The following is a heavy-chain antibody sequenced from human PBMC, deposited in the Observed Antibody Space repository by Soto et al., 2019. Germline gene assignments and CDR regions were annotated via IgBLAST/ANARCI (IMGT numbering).Heavy chain of an antibody. CDR3: ARQGGGDRYYYYYMDV. J-gene: IGHJ6*03. CDR2: MNPNRGNR. CDR1: GYTFTSYD. D-gene: IGHD4-17*01. V-gene: IGHV1-8*01. Sequence: QVQLVQSGAEVKKPGASVKVSCKASGYTFTSYDINWVRQATGQGLEWMGWMNPNRGNRGYAQKFQGRVTMSRNTSISTDYMELSSLRSEDTAVYYGARQGGGDRYYYYYMDVWGKGTTVTVSS.